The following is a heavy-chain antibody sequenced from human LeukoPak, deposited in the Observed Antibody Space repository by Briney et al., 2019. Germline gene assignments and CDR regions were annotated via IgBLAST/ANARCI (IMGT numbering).Heavy chain of an antibody. D-gene: IGHD1-26*01. CDR1: GFTFSSYA. CDR3: AKDLPIVGATPAFDY. CDR2: ISGSGGST. Sequence: GGSLRLSCAASGFTFSSYAMSWVRQAPGKGLEWVSGISGSGGSTYYADSVKGRFTISRDNSKNTLYLQMNSLRAEDTAVYYCAKDLPIVGATPAFDYWGQGTLVTVSS. J-gene: IGHJ4*02. V-gene: IGHV3-23*01.